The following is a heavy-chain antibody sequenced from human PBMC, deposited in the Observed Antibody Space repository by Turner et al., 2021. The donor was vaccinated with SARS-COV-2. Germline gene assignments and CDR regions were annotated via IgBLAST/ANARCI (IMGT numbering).Heavy chain of an antibody. CDR3: ARGKYYDSSGYYSDAFDI. Sequence: VQLQESGPGLVNPSETLSPTSPVPGGPISSYYWSWIRQPAGKGREWIGRIYTSGSTNYNPSLKSRVTMSVDTSKNQFSLKLSSVTAADTAVYYCARGKYYDSSGYYSDAFDIWGQGTMVTVSS. CDR1: GGPISSYY. D-gene: IGHD3-22*01. V-gene: IGHV4-4*07. CDR2: IYTSGST. J-gene: IGHJ3*02.